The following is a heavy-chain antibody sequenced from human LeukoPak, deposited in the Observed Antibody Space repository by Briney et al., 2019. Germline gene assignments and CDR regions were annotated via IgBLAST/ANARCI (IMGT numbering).Heavy chain of an antibody. Sequence: GESLKISCKGSGYSFTSYWTGWVRQMPGKGLEWMGIIYPGDSDTRYSPSFQGQVTISADKSISTAYLQWSSLKASDTAMYYCARHDISSSWYPNFDYWGQGTLVTVSS. D-gene: IGHD6-13*01. V-gene: IGHV5-51*01. J-gene: IGHJ4*02. CDR1: GYSFTSYW. CDR2: IYPGDSDT. CDR3: ARHDISSSWYPNFDY.